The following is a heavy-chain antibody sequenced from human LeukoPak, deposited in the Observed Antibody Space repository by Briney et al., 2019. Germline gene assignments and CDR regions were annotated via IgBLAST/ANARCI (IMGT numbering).Heavy chain of an antibody. D-gene: IGHD1-7*01. CDR1: GGSISSYY. Sequence: SETLSLTCTVSGGSISSYYWSWIRQPPGKGLEWIGYIYYSGSTNYNPPLKSRVTISVDTSKNQFSLKLSSVTAADTAVYYCASTKLELLRDYYYGMDVWGQGTTVTVSS. CDR3: ASTKLELLRDYYYGMDV. CDR2: IYYSGST. J-gene: IGHJ6*02. V-gene: IGHV4-59*08.